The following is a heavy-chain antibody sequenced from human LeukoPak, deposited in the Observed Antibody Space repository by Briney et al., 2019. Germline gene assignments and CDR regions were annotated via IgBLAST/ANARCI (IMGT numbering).Heavy chain of an antibody. V-gene: IGHV3-49*04. Sequence: GRSLRLSCTASGFTFGDYAMSWVRQAPGKGLEWAGFIRSKAYGGTTEYAASVKGRFTISRDDSKSIAYLQMNSLKTEDTAVYYCTREERRLGELSLAYWGQGTLVTVSS. J-gene: IGHJ4*02. CDR3: TREERRLGELSLAY. CDR2: IRSKAYGGTT. CDR1: GFTFGDYA. D-gene: IGHD3-16*02.